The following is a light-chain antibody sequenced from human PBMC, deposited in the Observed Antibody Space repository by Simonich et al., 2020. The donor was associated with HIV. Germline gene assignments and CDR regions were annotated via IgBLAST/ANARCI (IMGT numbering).Light chain of an antibody. CDR3: CSYAGSMV. V-gene: IGLV2-23*01. J-gene: IGLJ3*02. CDR2: EGS. CDR1: SSDVGNYNL. Sequence: QSALTQPASVSGSPGQSITISFTGTSSDVGNYNLVSWYQQHPGKAPKLMIYEGSKRPSGVSNRFSGSQSGNTASLTISGLQAEDEADYYCCSYAGSMVFGGGTKLTVL.